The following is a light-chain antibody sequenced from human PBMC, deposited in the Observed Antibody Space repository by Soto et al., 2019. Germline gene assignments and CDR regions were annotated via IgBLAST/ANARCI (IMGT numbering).Light chain of an antibody. CDR2: KAS. CDR1: QSISSW. Sequence: DIQMTQSPSTLSASVGDRVTITCRASQSISSWLAWYQQKPGKAPKLLIYKASSLESGVPSRFSGSGSGTEFTLRISSLQPDDFASYYCQQYDDYPRTFGQGTKVEIK. V-gene: IGKV1-5*03. J-gene: IGKJ1*01. CDR3: QQYDDYPRT.